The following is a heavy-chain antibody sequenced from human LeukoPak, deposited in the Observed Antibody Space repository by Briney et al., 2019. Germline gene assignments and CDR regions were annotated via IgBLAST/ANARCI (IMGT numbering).Heavy chain of an antibody. V-gene: IGHV3-9*01. D-gene: IGHD3-9*01. Sequence: GGSLRLSCAASGFTFDDYAMHWVRQAPGKGLEWVSGISWNSGSIGYADSVKGRFTISRDNAKNSLYLQMNSLRAEDTAVYYCASVRPTGGYWGQGTLVTVSS. CDR1: GFTFDDYA. CDR3: ASVRPTGGY. J-gene: IGHJ4*02. CDR2: ISWNSGSI.